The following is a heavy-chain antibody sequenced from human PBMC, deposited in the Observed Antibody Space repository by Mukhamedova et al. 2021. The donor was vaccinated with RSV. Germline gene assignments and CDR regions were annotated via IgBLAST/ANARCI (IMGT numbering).Heavy chain of an antibody. V-gene: IGHV4-30-2*04. CDR2: GST. J-gene: IGHJ5*02. Sequence: GSTYYNPSLKSRVTISVDTSKNQFSLKLSSLTAADTAVYYCAREGDWFDPWGQGTLVTVSS. D-gene: IGHD3-16*01. CDR3: AREGDWFDP.